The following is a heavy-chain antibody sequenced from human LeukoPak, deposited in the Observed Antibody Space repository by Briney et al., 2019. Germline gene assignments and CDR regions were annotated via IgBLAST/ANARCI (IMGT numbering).Heavy chain of an antibody. CDR3: ARDRDTSITIFGVVRNWYFDL. CDR1: GYTFTSYY. Sequence: ASVKVSCKASGYTFTSYYMHWVRQAPGQGLEWMGIINPSGGSTSYAQKFQGRVTMTRDTSTSTAYMELSSLRSEDTAVYYCARDRDTSITIFGVVRNWYFDLWGRGTLVTVSS. CDR2: INPSGGST. D-gene: IGHD3-3*01. J-gene: IGHJ2*01. V-gene: IGHV1-46*01.